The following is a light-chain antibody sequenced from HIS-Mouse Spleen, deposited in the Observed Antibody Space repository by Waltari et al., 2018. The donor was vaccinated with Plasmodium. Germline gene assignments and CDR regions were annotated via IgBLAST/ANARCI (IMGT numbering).Light chain of an antibody. J-gene: IGLJ3*02. CDR2: DVS. V-gene: IGLV2-14*03. CDR1: SSDVGGYNY. Sequence: QSALTQPASVSGSPGQSITISCTGTSSDVGGYNYVSWYQQHPGKAPKLMIYDVSNRPSGVSNRSSGSKSGNTASLTISWLQAEDEADYYSSSSTSSSTLGVFGGGTKLTVL. CDR3: SSSTSSSTLGV.